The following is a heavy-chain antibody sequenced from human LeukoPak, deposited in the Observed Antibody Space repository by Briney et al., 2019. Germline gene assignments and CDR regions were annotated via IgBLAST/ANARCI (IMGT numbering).Heavy chain of an antibody. CDR2: LSSGGSHE. CDR3: AKEGATAGKMRFHFDY. CDR1: GFTFSDYG. D-gene: IGHD6-13*01. V-gene: IGHV3-30*18. J-gene: IGHJ4*02. Sequence: TGTSLRLSCAASGFTFSDYGMHWVRQAPGKGLEWVAVLSSGGSHEYFADSVKGRFTISRDNSKNTLNLQMSSLRPEDTAVYYCAKEGATAGKMRFHFDYWGQGTLATVSS.